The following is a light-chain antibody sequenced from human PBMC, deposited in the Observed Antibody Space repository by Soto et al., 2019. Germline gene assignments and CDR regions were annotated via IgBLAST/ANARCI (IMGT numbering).Light chain of an antibody. V-gene: IGLV2-11*01. CDR3: CSYAGTYTFV. Sequence: QSALTQPRSVSGSPGQSVTISCTGTSSDVGGYNHVSWYQQHPGKAPKLMIYDVINRPSGVPERFSGSKSGNTASLTISGLQAADEADYYCCSYAGTYTFVFGTGTKVTVL. J-gene: IGLJ1*01. CDR2: DVI. CDR1: SSDVGGYNH.